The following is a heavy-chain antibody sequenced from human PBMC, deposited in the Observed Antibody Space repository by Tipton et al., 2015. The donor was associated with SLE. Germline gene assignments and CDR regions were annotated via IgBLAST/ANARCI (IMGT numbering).Heavy chain of an antibody. Sequence: TLSLTCSVSGGSISTGRYYWSWIRQPAGQGLEWIGRIYTSGSTNYNPSLKSRVTISADTSKNQVSLKVTSVSAADTAVYYCARHSGGTEWYVYWGQGIRVTVSS. CDR2: IYTSGST. CDR3: ARHSGGTEWYVY. CDR1: GGSISTGRYY. V-gene: IGHV4-61*02. J-gene: IGHJ4*02. D-gene: IGHD3-3*01.